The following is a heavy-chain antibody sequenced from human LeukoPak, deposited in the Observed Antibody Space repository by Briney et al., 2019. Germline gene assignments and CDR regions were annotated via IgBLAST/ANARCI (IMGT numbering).Heavy chain of an antibody. D-gene: IGHD3-22*01. CDR2: ISGYNGNT. Sequence: ASVKVSCKASGYTLTSYGISWVRQAPGQGLEWMGWISGYNGNTKYAQKLQGRVTMTTDTSTTTAYMELRSLRSDDTAVYYCAREVPYDSSRYYQPFDYWGQGTLVTVSS. CDR3: AREVPYDSSRYYQPFDY. CDR1: GYTLTSYG. V-gene: IGHV1-18*01. J-gene: IGHJ4*02.